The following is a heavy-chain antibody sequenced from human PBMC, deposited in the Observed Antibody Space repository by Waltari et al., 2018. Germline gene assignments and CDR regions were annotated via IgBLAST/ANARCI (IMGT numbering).Heavy chain of an antibody. D-gene: IGHD3-22*01. CDR2: IGSEGGST. J-gene: IGHJ6*02. Sequence: EEQLVESGGGLAQPGESLRLSCAASGFTFSRYWMDWVRQAPGKGLVVGSRIGSEGGSTAYADAGKGRFTISRDNAKNTLYVQMNRLRAEDTAVYYCARVATKTYSSPVPGRPYYYGMDVWGQGTTVTVSS. CDR3: ARVATKTYSSPVPGRPYYYGMDV. CDR1: GFTFSRYW. V-gene: IGHV3-74*01.